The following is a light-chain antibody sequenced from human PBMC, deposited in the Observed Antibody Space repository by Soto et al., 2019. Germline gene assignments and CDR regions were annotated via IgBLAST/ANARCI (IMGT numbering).Light chain of an antibody. J-gene: IGKJ4*01. CDR1: QSISSW. CDR3: QQYNTFSS. CDR2: KAS. V-gene: IGKV1-5*03. Sequence: DIQMTQSPSTLSASVGDRVTITCRASQSISSWLAWYQQTPGKAPKVLIYKASSLESGVPSRFTGSGSGTEFSLTISSLQPDDFAAYYCQQYNTFSSFGGGTKVDIK.